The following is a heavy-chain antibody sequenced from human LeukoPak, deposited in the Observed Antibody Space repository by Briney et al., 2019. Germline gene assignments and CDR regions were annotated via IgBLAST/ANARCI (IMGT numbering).Heavy chain of an antibody. CDR3: ARDAGHCSSTSCYAGDYLDY. CDR1: GFTFSTSR. J-gene: IGHJ4*02. V-gene: IGHV3-7*01. Sequence: PGRSLRLSWAASGFTFSTSRMSWVRQAPGKGLEWVANIKQDGSEKYYADSVKGRFTISRDNSKNTLYLQMNSLRAEDTAVYYCARDAGHCSSTSCYAGDYLDYWGQGTLVTVSS. CDR2: IKQDGSEK. D-gene: IGHD2-2*01.